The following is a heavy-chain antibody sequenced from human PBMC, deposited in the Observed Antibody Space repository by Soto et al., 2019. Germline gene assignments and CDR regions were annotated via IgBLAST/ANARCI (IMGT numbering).Heavy chain of an antibody. Sequence: GGSLRLSCAASGFTFSSYGMHWVRQAPGKGLEWVAFIWNDGSNKYYADSVKGRFTIPRDNSKNTLYLQMNSLRAEDTAVYYCARDSELLMDYWGQGTLVTVSS. D-gene: IGHD1-26*01. V-gene: IGHV3-33*01. J-gene: IGHJ4*02. CDR3: ARDSELLMDY. CDR2: IWNDGSNK. CDR1: GFTFSSYG.